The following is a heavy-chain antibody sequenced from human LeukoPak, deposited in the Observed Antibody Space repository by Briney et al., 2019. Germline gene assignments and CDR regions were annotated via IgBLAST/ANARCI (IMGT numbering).Heavy chain of an antibody. Sequence: GESLKISCKGSGYSFTSYWIAWVRQMPGKGLEWMGIIYPGDSDTRYSPSFQGQVTISADKSINTAYLQWSGLKASDTAMYYCARPHDYSTYDLGYWGQGTLVTVSS. V-gene: IGHV5-51*01. D-gene: IGHD4-11*01. CDR3: ARPHDYSTYDLGY. J-gene: IGHJ4*02. CDR2: IYPGDSDT. CDR1: GYSFTSYW.